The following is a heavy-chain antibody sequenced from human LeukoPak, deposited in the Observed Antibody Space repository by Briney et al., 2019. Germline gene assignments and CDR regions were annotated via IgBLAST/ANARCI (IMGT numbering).Heavy chain of an antibody. V-gene: IGHV4-59*01. CDR2: VYSSGST. CDR1: GGSIRSYY. J-gene: IGHJ4*02. D-gene: IGHD3-22*01. CDR3: AVYYDSSGHFDY. Sequence: SETLSLTCTVSGGSIRSYYWSWIRQPPGKGLEWLGYVYSSGSTNYNPSLKSRVTISVDTSKSQFSLKLNSVTAVDTAVYYCAVYYDSSGHFDYWGQGTLVTVSS.